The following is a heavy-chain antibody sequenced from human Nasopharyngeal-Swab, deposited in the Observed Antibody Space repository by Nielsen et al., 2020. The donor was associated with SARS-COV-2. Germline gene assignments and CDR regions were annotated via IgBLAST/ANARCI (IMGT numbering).Heavy chain of an antibody. V-gene: IGHV1-69*10. CDR2: IIPILGIA. J-gene: IGHJ3*02. CDR1: GFTFSSYA. CDR3: AREILRFLEWLLPDAFDI. D-gene: IGHD3-3*01. Sequence: GGSLRLSCAASGFTFSSYAISWVRQAPGQGLEWMGGIIPILGIANYAQKFQGRVTITADKSTSTAYMELSSLRSEDTAVYYCAREILRFLEWLLPDAFDIWGQGTMVTVSS.